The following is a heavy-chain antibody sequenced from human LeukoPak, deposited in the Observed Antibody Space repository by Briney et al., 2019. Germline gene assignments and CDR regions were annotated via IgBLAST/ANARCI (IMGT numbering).Heavy chain of an antibody. J-gene: IGHJ4*02. Sequence: SETLSLTCTVSGGSISSYYWSWIRQPAGKGLEWIGRIYTSGSTNYNPSLKSRVTMSLDTSSNQFSLKLTSVTAADTAVYYCARSWDTSWDYWGQGTLVTVSS. CDR1: GGSISSYY. V-gene: IGHV4-4*07. D-gene: IGHD1-26*01. CDR2: IYTSGST. CDR3: ARSWDTSWDY.